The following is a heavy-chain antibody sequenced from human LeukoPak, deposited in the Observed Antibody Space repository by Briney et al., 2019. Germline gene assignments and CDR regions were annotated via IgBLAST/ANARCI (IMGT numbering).Heavy chain of an antibody. CDR3: ARGQTTDFAVWSDP. Sequence: SQTLSLTCTVSGGSISSGSYYWSWIRQPAGKGLEWIGRIYTSGSINYNPSLKSRVTISVDTAKNQFSLKLSSVTAADTAVYYCARGQTTDFAVWSDPWGQGTLVTVSS. D-gene: IGHD4-17*01. CDR1: GGSISSGSYY. J-gene: IGHJ5*02. V-gene: IGHV4-61*02. CDR2: IYTSGSI.